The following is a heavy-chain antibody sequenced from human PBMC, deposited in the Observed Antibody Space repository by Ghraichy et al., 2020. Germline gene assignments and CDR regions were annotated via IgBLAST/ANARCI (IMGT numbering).Heavy chain of an antibody. CDR2: IFNSGTT. Sequence: GGSLRLSCAASGFIVSNNYMSWVRQAPGKGLEWVSVIFNSGTTYYADSVKGRFTSSRDNSKNALYLEMNSLRAEDTAVYYCARGYDFWTWGQGTLVTLSS. CDR1: GFIVSNNY. J-gene: IGHJ5*02. V-gene: IGHV3-66*02. D-gene: IGHD3-3*01. CDR3: ARGYDFWT.